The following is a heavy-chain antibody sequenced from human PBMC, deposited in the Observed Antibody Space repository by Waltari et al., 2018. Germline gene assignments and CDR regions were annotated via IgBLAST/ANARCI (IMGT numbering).Heavy chain of an antibody. J-gene: IGHJ5*02. D-gene: IGHD5-12*01. CDR2: IYYNGIL. CDR1: GGSISSSRYY. Sequence: QLQLQESGPGLVKPSETLSLTCTVSGGSISSSRYYWGWIRQSPGKGLEWIGSIYYNGILGYNPTLRSRVTISGDTSKNQFSLRLSSVTAADTAVYYCARHWKKSGYRFDPWGQGTLVTVSS. V-gene: IGHV4-39*01. CDR3: ARHWKKSGYRFDP.